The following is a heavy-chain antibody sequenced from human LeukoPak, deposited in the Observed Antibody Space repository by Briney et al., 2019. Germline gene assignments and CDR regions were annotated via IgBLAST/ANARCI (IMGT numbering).Heavy chain of an antibody. J-gene: IGHJ4*02. CDR1: GFTFSSYD. D-gene: IGHD3-22*01. Sequence: GGSLRLSCAPWGFTFSSYDVLWVRQARGKGVVWVVFIRYDGSNKYYADSVRGRFTITKDNSQNTLYLQMNSLRAEDTAVYYCAKCPGYYYDSSGYFGLDYWGQGTLVTVSP. V-gene: IGHV3-30*02. CDR2: IRYDGSNK. CDR3: AKCPGYYYDSSGYFGLDY.